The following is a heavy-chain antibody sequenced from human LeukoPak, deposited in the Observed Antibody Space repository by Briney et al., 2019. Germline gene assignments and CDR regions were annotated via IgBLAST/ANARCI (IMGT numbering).Heavy chain of an antibody. D-gene: IGHD3-22*01. CDR1: GFTFSSYG. V-gene: IGHV3-33*01. CDR2: IWYDGSNK. Sequence: GGSLRLSCAASGFTFSSYGMHWVRQAPGKGLEWVAVIWYDGSNKYFADSVKGRFTISRDNSKNTLYLQMNSLRAEDTAVYYCARDGVRSGYHEGPDYWGQGTLVTVSS. J-gene: IGHJ4*02. CDR3: ARDGVRSGYHEGPDY.